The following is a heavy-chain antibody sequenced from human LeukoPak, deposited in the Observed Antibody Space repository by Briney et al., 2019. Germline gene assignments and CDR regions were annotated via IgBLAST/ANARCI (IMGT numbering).Heavy chain of an antibody. V-gene: IGHV3-23*01. J-gene: IGHJ6*02. D-gene: IGHD5-24*01. Sequence: GGSLRLSCAASGFTFSSYAMSWVRQAPGKGPEWVSAISGSGGSTYYADSVKGRFTISRDNSKNTLYLQMNSLRAEDTAVYYCAKDQGRRGFSPPLTSYYSGMDVGAQGPTATVS. CDR3: AKDQGRRGFSPPLTSYYSGMDV. CDR1: GFTFSSYA. CDR2: ISGSGGST.